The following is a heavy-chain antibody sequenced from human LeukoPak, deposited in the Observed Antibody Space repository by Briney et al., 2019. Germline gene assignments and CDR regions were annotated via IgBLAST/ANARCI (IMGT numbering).Heavy chain of an antibody. CDR1: GYSFTSHY. CDR2: INPSRGST. CDR3: ARGYSSGFGN. V-gene: IGHV1-46*01. D-gene: IGHD6-19*01. Sequence: ASVKVSCKASGYSFTSHYIHWVRQAPGQGLEWMGIINPSRGSTSYAQKFQGRVTVTRDTSTSTVYMDLSSLGSEDTAVYYCARGYSSGFGNWGQGNLVTVSS. J-gene: IGHJ4*02.